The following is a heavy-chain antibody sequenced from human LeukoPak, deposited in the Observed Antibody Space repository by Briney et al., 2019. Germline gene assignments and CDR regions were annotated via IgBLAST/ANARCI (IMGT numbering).Heavy chain of an antibody. CDR1: GXTFSSYA. V-gene: IGHV3-23*01. Sequence: AGGSLRLSCAASGXTFSSYAVSWVRQAPGKGLDWVSAISGSGGNTYYADSVKGRFTISRDNSKNTLYLQMNSLRAEDTAVYYCAKDQYGGNPQYYFDYWGQGTLVTVSS. CDR3: AKDQYGGNPQYYFDY. J-gene: IGHJ4*02. D-gene: IGHD4-23*01. CDR2: ISGSGGNT.